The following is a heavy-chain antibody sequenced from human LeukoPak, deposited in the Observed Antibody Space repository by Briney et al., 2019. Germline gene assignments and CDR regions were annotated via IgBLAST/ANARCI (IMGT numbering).Heavy chain of an antibody. Sequence: SETLSLTCAVYGGSFSGYYWGWIRQPPGQGLEWIGEINHSGSTNYNPSLKSRVTISVDTSKNQFSLKLSSVTAADTAVYYCARVMKATVRTSNFDYWGQGTLVTVSS. J-gene: IGHJ4*02. D-gene: IGHD4-17*01. CDR3: ARVMKATVRTSNFDY. CDR1: GGSFSGYY. V-gene: IGHV4-34*01. CDR2: INHSGST.